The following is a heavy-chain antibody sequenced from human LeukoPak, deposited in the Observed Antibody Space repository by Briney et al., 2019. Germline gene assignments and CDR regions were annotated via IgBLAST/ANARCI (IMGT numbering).Heavy chain of an antibody. J-gene: IGHJ4*02. V-gene: IGHV3-30-3*01. CDR2: ISYDGSNK. Sequence: GGPLRLSCAASGFTFSSYAMHWVRQAPGKGLEWVAVISYDGSNKYYADSVKGRFTISRDNAKNSLYLQMNSLRAEDTAVYYCARGLTTLFDYWGQGTLVTVSS. D-gene: IGHD4-11*01. CDR1: GFTFSSYA. CDR3: ARGLTTLFDY.